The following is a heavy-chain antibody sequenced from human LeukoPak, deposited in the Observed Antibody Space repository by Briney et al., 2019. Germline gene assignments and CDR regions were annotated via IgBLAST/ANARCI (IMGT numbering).Heavy chain of an antibody. CDR2: IYHSGGT. CDR3: ASYNNAYGRDY. D-gene: IGHD4-17*01. V-gene: IGHV4-59*01. Sequence: SETLSLTCTVSGGSITNYHWSWIRQPPGKGLEWIGHIYHSGGTNYNPSLKSRVTISVDTSKHQFSLKLSSVTAADTAVYYCASYNNAYGRDYWGQGTLVTVSS. J-gene: IGHJ4*02. CDR1: GGSITNYH.